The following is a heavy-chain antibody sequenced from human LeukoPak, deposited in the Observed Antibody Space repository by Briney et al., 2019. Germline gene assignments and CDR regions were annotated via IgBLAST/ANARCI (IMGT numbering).Heavy chain of an antibody. Sequence: SVKVSCKASGGTFSSYAISWVRQAPGQGLEWMGGIIPIFGTANYAQKFQGRVTITADESTSTAYMELSSLRSEDTAVYYCASNSPSHDYGVRYYFDYWGQGTLVTVSS. CDR3: ASNSPSHDYGVRYYFDY. D-gene: IGHD4-17*01. CDR1: GGTFSSYA. V-gene: IGHV1-69*01. J-gene: IGHJ4*02. CDR2: IIPIFGTA.